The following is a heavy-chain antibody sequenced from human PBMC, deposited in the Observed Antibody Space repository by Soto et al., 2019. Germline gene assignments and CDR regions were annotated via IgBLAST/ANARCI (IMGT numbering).Heavy chain of an antibody. D-gene: IGHD6-6*01. J-gene: IGHJ4*02. Sequence: SLRLSCAASVFTFSDHYMAWFRQTPERGLEWLAYISHRSLTIYHARSVKDRFTISRDDATDSLYLQMNSLRVEDTAVYFCARGGGSSPFDYWGQGTVVTVSS. CDR2: ISHRSLTI. V-gene: IGHV3-11*01. CDR1: VFTFSDHY. CDR3: ARGGGSSPFDY.